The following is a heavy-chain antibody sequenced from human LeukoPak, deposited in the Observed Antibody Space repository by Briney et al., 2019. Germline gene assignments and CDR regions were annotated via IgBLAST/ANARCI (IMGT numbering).Heavy chain of an antibody. J-gene: IGHJ6*03. CDR2: IVVGSGNT. D-gene: IGHD6-6*01. CDR3: ARDVRYSISPYGYYYYMDV. CDR1: GFAFTSSA. Sequence: ASVKVSCKASGFAFTSSAMQWVRQARGQRLEWIGWIVVGSGNTNYAQKFQERVTFTRDMSTSTAYMELSSLRSDDTAVYYCARDVRYSISPYGYYYYMDVWGKGTTATVSS. V-gene: IGHV1-58*02.